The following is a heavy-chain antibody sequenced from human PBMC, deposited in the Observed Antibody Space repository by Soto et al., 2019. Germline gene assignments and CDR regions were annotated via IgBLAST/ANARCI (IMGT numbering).Heavy chain of an antibody. J-gene: IGHJ6*04. CDR3: ERGCRSAHCPDFFDV. CDR2: IRQDGIEK. V-gene: IGHV3-7*01. D-gene: IGHD2-2*01. CDR1: EFAFSTYW. Sequence: EVQLVESGGDLVQPGGSLRLSCAASEFAFSTYWMSWVRQAPGKGLEWVATIRQDGIEKHCVDSVKGRFTISRDNAKNSLFLQMDSLRVEDTAVYYCERGCRSAHCPDFFDVCGKGTTVTVSA.